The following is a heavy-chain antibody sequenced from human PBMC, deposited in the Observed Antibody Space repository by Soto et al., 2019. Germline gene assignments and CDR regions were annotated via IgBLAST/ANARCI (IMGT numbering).Heavy chain of an antibody. CDR3: ATRQGGSYNWFDP. Sequence: ETLSLTCTVSGGSISRSSYSWAWIRQPPGKGLEWIGTLYYSGNTYYNPSLKSRVTISVDTSKNQFSLKLSSVTAADTAVYYCATRQGGSYNWFDPWGQGTLVTVSS. J-gene: IGHJ5*02. D-gene: IGHD2-15*01. V-gene: IGHV4-39*01. CDR1: GGSISRSSYS. CDR2: LYYSGNT.